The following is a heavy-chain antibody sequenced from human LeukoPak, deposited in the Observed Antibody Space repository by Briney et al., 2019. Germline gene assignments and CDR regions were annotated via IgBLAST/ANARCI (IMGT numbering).Heavy chain of an antibody. Sequence: PGGSLRLSCAASGFTFSSYAMSWVRQAPGKGLEWVSAISGSGGSTYYADSVKGRFTISRDNSKNTLYLQMNSLRAEDTAVYYCARVWFGEIGPSDYWGQGTLVTVSS. V-gene: IGHV3-23*01. CDR2: ISGSGGST. J-gene: IGHJ4*02. CDR3: ARVWFGEIGPSDY. CDR1: GFTFSSYA. D-gene: IGHD3-10*01.